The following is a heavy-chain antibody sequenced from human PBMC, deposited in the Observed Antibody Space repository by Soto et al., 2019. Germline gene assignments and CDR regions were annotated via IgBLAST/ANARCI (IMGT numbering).Heavy chain of an antibody. Sequence: PSETLSLTCTVSGGSISSYYWSWIRQPPGKGLEWIGYIYYSGSTNYNPSLKSRVTISVDTSKDQFSLKLSSVTAADTAVYYCERTVYYYDISGYAPDAFDIWGRGTMVTVSS. CDR1: GGSISSYY. J-gene: IGHJ3*02. CDR3: ERTVYYYDISGYAPDAFDI. D-gene: IGHD3-22*01. V-gene: IGHV4-59*01. CDR2: IYYSGST.